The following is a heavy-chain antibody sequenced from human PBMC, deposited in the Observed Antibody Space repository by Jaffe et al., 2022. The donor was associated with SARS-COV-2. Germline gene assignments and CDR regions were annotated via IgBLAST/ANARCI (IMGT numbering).Heavy chain of an antibody. V-gene: IGHV3-21*01. J-gene: IGHJ4*02. D-gene: IGHD3-9*01. CDR3: AREDPYYDILTGYYSGSLDY. Sequence: EVQLVESGGGLVKPGGSLRLSCAASGFTFSSYSMNWVRQAPGKGLEWVSSISSSSSYIYYADSVKGRFTISRDNAKNSLYLQMNSLRAEDTAVYYCAREDPYYDILTGYYSGSLDYWGQGTLVTVSS. CDR2: ISSSSSYI. CDR1: GFTFSSYS.